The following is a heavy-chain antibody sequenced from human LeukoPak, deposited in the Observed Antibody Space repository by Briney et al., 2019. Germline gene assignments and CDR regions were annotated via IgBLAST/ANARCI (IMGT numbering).Heavy chain of an antibody. CDR1: GYTFTNYY. CDR3: ARDTGYGDAYFDY. J-gene: IGHJ4*02. D-gene: IGHD4-17*01. CDR2: INPSGGST. V-gene: IGHV1-46*01. Sequence: ASVKVSCKASGYTFTNYYIHWVRQAPGQGLESMGIINPSGGSTSYAQKFQGRVTMTADTSTSTAYMELRSLRSDDTAVYYCARDTGYGDAYFDYWGQGTLVTVSS.